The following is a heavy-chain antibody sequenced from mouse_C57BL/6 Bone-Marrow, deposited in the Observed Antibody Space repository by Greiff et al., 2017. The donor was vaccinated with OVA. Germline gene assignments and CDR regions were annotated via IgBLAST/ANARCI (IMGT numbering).Heavy chain of an antibody. CDR1: GYAFSSSW. J-gene: IGHJ4*01. V-gene: IGHV1-82*01. CDR2: IYPGDGDT. CDR3: ARRYGVDY. Sequence: VQLQQSGPELVKPGASVKISCKASGYAFSSSWMNWVKQRPGKGLEWIGRIYPGDGDTNYNGKFKGKATLTADKSSSTAYMQLSSLTSEDSAVYFCARRYGVDYWGQGTSVTVSS.